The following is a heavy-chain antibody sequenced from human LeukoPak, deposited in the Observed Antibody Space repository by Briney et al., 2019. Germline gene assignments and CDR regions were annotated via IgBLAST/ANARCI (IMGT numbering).Heavy chain of an antibody. CDR3: AKDPGVAALYYYYGMDV. J-gene: IGHJ6*02. CDR2: ISGSGGST. V-gene: IGHV3-23*01. CDR1: GFTFSSYA. D-gene: IGHD2-15*01. Sequence: QPGGSLRLSCAASGFTFSSYAMSWVRQAPGKGLEWVSAISGSGGSTYYADSAKGRFTISRDNSKNTLYLQMNSLRAEDTAVYYCAKDPGVAALYYYYGMDVWGQGTTVTVSS.